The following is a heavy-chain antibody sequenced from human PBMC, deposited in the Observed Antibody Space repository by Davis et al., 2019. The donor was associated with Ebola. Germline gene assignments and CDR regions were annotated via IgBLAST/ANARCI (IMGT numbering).Heavy chain of an antibody. J-gene: IGHJ6*02. CDR3: ARSRGAAGSKFYYYYGMDV. CDR1: GGSISSYY. V-gene: IGHV4-59*01. Sequence: PSETLSLTCTVSGGSISSYYWSWIRQPPGKGLEWIGYIYYSGSTNYNPSLKSRVTISVDTSKNQFSLKLSSVTAADTAVYYCARSRGAAGSKFYYYYGMDVWGQGTTVTVSS. CDR2: IYYSGST. D-gene: IGHD6-13*01.